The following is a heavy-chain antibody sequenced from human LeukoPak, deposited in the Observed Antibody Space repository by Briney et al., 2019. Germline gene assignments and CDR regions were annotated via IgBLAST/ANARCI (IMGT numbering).Heavy chain of an antibody. CDR1: GGSISSSTYY. CDR2: IYYSGST. J-gene: IGHJ6*02. V-gene: IGHV4-39*01. CDR3: ARGSYYYYYYGMDV. Sequence: SETLSLTCTVSGGSISSSTYYWGWIRQPPGKGLEWIGSIYYSGSTYHNPSLKSRVTMSVDTSKNQFSLKLSSVTAADTAMYYCARGSYYYYYYGMDVWGQGTTVTVSS.